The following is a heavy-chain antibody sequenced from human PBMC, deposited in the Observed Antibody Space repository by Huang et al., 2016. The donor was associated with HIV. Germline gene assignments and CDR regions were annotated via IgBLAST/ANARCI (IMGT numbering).Heavy chain of an antibody. CDR3: ARDTAVLPWFGEFHLQDS. CDR1: GYTFTSYG. V-gene: IGHV1-18*01. CDR2: INAYNVNT. Sequence: QVQLVQSGAEVKKPGASVKVSCKASGYTFTSYGISWVRQAPGQGLEWMGWINAYNVNTNYAQKLQGRGTMTTDTSTSTAYVELRSLRSDDTAIYYCARDTAVLPWFGEFHLQDSWGQGTLVTVSS. J-gene: IGHJ4*02. D-gene: IGHD3-10*01.